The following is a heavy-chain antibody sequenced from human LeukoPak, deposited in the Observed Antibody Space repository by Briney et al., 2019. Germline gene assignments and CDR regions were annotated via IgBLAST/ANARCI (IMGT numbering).Heavy chain of an antibody. CDR1: GYTFINND. Sequence: SVKVSCKASGYTFINNDFNWVRQAPGQGLEWMAWIDPSNGSRSYAQNFQGRVTMTTYTSISTAYMELSSLRSEDTAVYYCARSHTRKGFCGGGRCYPAVWWFDPWGQGTLVTVSS. J-gene: IGHJ5*02. V-gene: IGHV1-8*01. CDR3: ARSHTRKGFCGGGRCYPAVWWFDP. CDR2: IDPSNGSR. D-gene: IGHD2-15*01.